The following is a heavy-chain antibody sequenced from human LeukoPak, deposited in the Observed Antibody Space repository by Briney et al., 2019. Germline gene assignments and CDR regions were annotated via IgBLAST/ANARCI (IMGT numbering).Heavy chain of an antibody. J-gene: IGHJ4*02. CDR1: GGSFSGYY. CDR2: INHSGST. CDR3: ARGKNYDYVWGSYRSPGFDY. Sequence: PSETLSLTCAVYGGSFSGYYWSWIRRPPGKGLEWIGEINHSGSTNYNPSLKSRVTISVDTSKNQFSLKLSSVTAADTAVYYCARGKNYDYVWGSYRSPGFDYWGQGTLVTVSS. V-gene: IGHV4-34*01. D-gene: IGHD3-16*02.